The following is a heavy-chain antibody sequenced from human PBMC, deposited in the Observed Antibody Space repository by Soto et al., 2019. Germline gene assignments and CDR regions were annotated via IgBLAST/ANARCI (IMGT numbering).Heavy chain of an antibody. J-gene: IGHJ6*02. CDR3: ARARRNSFYYYGLDV. Sequence: PSETLSLTCTVSGGSISNYCWSWIRQPPGKGLEWIGYIYYGGSINYNPSLKSRVTISVDTSKNQFSLNLSSVTAADTAVYYCARARRNSFYYYGLDVWGQGTTVTVSS. CDR1: GGSISNYC. D-gene: IGHD5-18*01. CDR2: IYYGGSI. V-gene: IGHV4-59*01.